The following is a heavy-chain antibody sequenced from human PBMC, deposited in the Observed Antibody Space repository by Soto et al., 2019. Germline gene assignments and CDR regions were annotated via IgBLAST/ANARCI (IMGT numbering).Heavy chain of an antibody. V-gene: IGHV3-11*01. J-gene: IGHJ6*02. D-gene: IGHD3-10*01. CDR2: ISSVGTTT. CDR3: AKDQEGSGSHWLGYNYYGMDV. CDR1: GFTISDYY. Sequence: LRLSCEASGFTISDYYMSWIRQAPGKGLEWVSYISSVGTTTYCADSVKGRFSISMGNAKNSLYLQMNSLRAEDTAVYFCAKDQEGSGSHWLGYNYYGMDVWGQGTTVTVSS.